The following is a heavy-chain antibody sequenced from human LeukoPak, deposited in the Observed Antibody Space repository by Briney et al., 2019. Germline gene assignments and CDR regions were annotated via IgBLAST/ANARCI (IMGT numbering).Heavy chain of an antibody. CDR2: ISSDGNDK. V-gene: IGHV3-30*03. Sequence: GGSLRLSCAASGVTFSSYGMHWVRQAPGKGLEWVALISSDGNDKLYGDSVKGRFTISRDDSKSTLYLQMNSLRAEDTAVYYCARALGYVWGSYHFPIDYWGQGTLVTVSS. CDR3: ARALGYVWGSYHFPIDY. CDR1: GVTFSSYG. J-gene: IGHJ4*02. D-gene: IGHD3-16*01.